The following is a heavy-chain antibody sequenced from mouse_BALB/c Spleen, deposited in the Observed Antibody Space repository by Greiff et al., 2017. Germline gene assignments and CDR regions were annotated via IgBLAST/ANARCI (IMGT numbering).Heavy chain of an antibody. V-gene: IGHV1-26*01. J-gene: IGHJ1*01. D-gene: IGHD1-1*01. CDR2: INPYNGAT. Sequence: EVQLQQSGPELVKPGASVKISCKASGYSFTGYYMHWVKQSHVKSLEWIGRINPYNGATSYNQNFKDKASLTVDKSSSTAYMELHSLTSEDSAVYYCAREGGFITTVVDWYFDVWGAGTTVTVSS. CDR3: AREGGFITTVVDWYFDV. CDR1: GYSFTGYY.